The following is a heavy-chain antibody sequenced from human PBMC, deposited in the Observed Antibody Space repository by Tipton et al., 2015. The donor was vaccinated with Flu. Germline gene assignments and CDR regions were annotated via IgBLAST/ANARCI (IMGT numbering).Heavy chain of an antibody. Sequence: TLSLTCTVSGGSISSYYWIWIRQPPGKGLEWIGYIYYSGSTNYNPSLKSRVTISVDTSKNQFSLKLSSVTAADTAVYYCARESPELELGGLDIWGQGTMVTVSS. D-gene: IGHD1-7*01. CDR3: ARESPELELGGLDI. CDR1: GGSISSYY. J-gene: IGHJ3*02. V-gene: IGHV4-59*01. CDR2: IYYSGST.